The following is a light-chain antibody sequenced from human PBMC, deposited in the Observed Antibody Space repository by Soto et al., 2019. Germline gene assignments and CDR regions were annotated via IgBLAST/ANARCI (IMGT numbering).Light chain of an antibody. CDR2: GAS. J-gene: IGKJ1*01. Sequence: EIVMTQSPATLSVSPWERATLSCRASQSVSSNLAWYQQKPGQAPRLLIYGASTRATGVPDRFSGSGSGTEFTLTISSLQSEDFAVYYCQQYNNRPPETFGQGTKVDIK. CDR3: QQYNNRPPET. CDR1: QSVSSN. V-gene: IGKV3-15*01.